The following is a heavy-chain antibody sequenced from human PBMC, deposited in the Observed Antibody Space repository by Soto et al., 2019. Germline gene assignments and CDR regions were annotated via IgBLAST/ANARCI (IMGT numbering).Heavy chain of an antibody. CDR1: GGSISNVNDC. CDR2: IYDGGST. Sequence: PSETLSLTCTVSGGSISNVNDCWSWIRQSPDKGLEWIGHIYDGGSTYNNPSLKSRITISVDTSKNQFSLKLSSVTAADTAVYYCARAAPRYCSGGSCSSGRDYWGQGTLVTVSS. J-gene: IGHJ4*02. D-gene: IGHD2-15*01. CDR3: ARAAPRYCSGGSCSSGRDY. V-gene: IGHV4-30-4*01.